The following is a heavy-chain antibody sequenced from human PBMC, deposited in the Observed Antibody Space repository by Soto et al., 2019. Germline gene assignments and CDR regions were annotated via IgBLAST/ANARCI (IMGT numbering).Heavy chain of an antibody. CDR3: ARGRGQQLVRGNWFDP. D-gene: IGHD6-13*01. V-gene: IGHV3-21*01. CDR2: ISSSSSYI. Sequence: GGSLRLSCAASGFTFSSYSMNWVRQAPGKGLEWVSSISSSSSYIYYADSVKGRFTISRDNAKNSLYLQMNSLRAEDTAVYYCARGRGQQLVRGNWFDPWGQGTLVTVPS. CDR1: GFTFSSYS. J-gene: IGHJ5*02.